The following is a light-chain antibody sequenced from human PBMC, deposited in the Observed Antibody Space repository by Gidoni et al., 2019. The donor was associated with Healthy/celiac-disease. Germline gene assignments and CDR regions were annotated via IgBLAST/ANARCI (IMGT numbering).Light chain of an antibody. V-gene: IGKV1-13*02. Sequence: AIQFTHSLPSPSASVGERVTITCRASQGISSATAWYQPNQGKAPKLLISDASSLESGVPSRFGGSGAGTDFTLTISSLQTEDFVTYYWQQFNSYPPMYTFGQGTKLEIK. J-gene: IGKJ2*01. CDR1: QGISSA. CDR3: QQFNSYPPMYT. CDR2: DAS.